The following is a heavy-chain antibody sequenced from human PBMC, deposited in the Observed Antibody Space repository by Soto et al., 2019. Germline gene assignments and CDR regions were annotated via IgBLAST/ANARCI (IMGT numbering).Heavy chain of an antibody. D-gene: IGHD4-17*01. CDR2: ISGSGDYT. CDR1: GFTFSTFS. J-gene: IGHJ4*02. V-gene: IGHV3-23*01. CDR3: AKDPAGNGDYGGLFDY. Sequence: VQLLESGGGLVQPGGSLRLSCEASGFTFSTFSMSWVRQSPGKGLEWVSAISGSGDYTYNADSVKGRFTLSRDNSKNTLYLQMNNLRAEDTAIYYCAKDPAGNGDYGGLFDYWGQGTLVTVSS.